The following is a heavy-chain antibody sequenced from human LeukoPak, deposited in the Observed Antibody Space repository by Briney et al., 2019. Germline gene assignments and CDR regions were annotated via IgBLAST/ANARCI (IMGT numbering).Heavy chain of an antibody. D-gene: IGHD6-6*01. V-gene: IGHV1-2*02. Sequence: ASVKVSCKASGYTFTGYYIHWVRQAPGQGLEWMGWINPNSGGTNYAQKFQGRVTMTRDTSISTTYTELSRLRSDDTAVYYCARAIAARREYYWGQGTLVTVSS. J-gene: IGHJ4*02. CDR3: ARAIAARREYY. CDR2: INPNSGGT. CDR1: GYTFTGYY.